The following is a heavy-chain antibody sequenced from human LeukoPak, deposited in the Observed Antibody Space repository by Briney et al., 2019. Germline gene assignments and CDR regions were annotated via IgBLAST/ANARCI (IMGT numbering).Heavy chain of an antibody. CDR3: AGGGYCSRSNCFAPLLDY. CDR2: MQYSGAT. Sequence: SETLSLTCTVSGASISRYYWSWIRQSPGMGLEWIAYMQYSGATNYNPSLKSRVTLSVDTSKSQFSLKLNSVTAADTAVYFCAGGGYCSRSNCFAPLLDYWGQGKLVTVSS. CDR1: GASISRYY. J-gene: IGHJ4*02. V-gene: IGHV4-59*01. D-gene: IGHD2-2*01.